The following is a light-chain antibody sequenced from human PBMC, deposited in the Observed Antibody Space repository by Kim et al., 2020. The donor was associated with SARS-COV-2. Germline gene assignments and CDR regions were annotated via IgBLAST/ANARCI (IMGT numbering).Light chain of an antibody. Sequence: LSPRERATLSCRASQSVSSSYLAWYQQKPGQAPRLLIYGASSRATGIPDRFSGSGSGTDFTLTISRLEPEDSAVYYCQQYDTSRTFGQGTKVDIK. CDR3: QQYDTSRT. J-gene: IGKJ1*01. V-gene: IGKV3-20*01. CDR1: QSVSSSY. CDR2: GAS.